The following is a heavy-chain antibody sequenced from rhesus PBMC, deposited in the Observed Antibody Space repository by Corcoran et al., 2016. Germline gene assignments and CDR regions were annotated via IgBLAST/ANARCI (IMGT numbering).Heavy chain of an antibody. CDR3: ARDAISLDV. Sequence: QVLLQESGPGLVKPSETLSLTCAVPCVSLYGNYWTWLRQSPGKGLEWIGYISGNSETTSYNPSLGGRVTISKDTSQNQYSLMLTSVTAADTAIYYCARDAISLDVWGRGVLVTVSS. V-gene: IGHV4-147*01. CDR1: CVSLYGNY. CDR2: ISGNSETT. J-gene: IGHJ5-2*02.